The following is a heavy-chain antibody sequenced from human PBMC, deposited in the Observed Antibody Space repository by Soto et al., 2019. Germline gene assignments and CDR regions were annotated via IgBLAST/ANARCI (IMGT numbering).Heavy chain of an antibody. Sequence: SETLSLTCTVSGVSISSYYWSWIRQPPGKGLEWIGYIYYSGSTNYNPSLKSRVTISVDTSKNQFSLKLSSVTAADTAVYYCASSPYQWELHDVYYYGMDVWGQGTTVTVSS. CDR1: GVSISSYY. V-gene: IGHV4-59*01. J-gene: IGHJ6*02. CDR3: ASSPYQWELHDVYYYGMDV. D-gene: IGHD1-26*01. CDR2: IYYSGST.